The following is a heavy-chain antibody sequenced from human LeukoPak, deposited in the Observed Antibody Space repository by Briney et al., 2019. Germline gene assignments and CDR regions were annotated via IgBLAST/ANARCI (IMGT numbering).Heavy chain of an antibody. Sequence: GGSLRLSCAASGFTFSDYYMSWIRQAPGKGLEWVSYISSSGSTIYYADSVKGRFTISRDNAKNSLYLQMNSLRAEDTALYYCAKGSPRVRYFDWLPFDYWGQGTLVTVSS. V-gene: IGHV3-11*01. CDR1: GFTFSDYY. D-gene: IGHD3-9*01. CDR3: AKGSPRVRYFDWLPFDY. CDR2: ISSSGSTI. J-gene: IGHJ4*02.